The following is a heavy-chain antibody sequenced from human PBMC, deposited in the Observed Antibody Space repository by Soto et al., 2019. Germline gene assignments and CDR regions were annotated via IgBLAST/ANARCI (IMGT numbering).Heavy chain of an antibody. CDR3: AKDWAKYSGSYYPS. CDR1: VFTFSSYA. CDR2: ISGSGGST. V-gene: IGHV3-23*01. Sequence: EVQLLESGGGLVQPGGSLRLSCAASVFTFSSYAMSWVRQAPGKGLEWVSAISGSGGSTYHADSVKGRFTISRDNSKNTRYLQMNSLRAEDTAVDDCAKDWAKYSGSYYPSWGQGTLVTVSS. D-gene: IGHD1-26*01. J-gene: IGHJ4*02.